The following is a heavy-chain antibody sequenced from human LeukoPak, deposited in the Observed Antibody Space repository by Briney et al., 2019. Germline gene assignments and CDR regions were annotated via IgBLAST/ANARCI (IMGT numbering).Heavy chain of an antibody. D-gene: IGHD2-2*01. CDR2: IIPIFGTA. CDR1: GGTFSSYA. CDR3: ATYCSSTSCPWGYFDY. J-gene: IGHJ4*02. Sequence: SVKVSCKASGGTFSSYAISWVRQAPGQGLEWMGGIIPIFGTANYAQRFQGRVTITTDESMSTAYMELSSLRSEDTAVYYCATYCSSTSCPWGYFDYWGQGTLVTVSS. V-gene: IGHV1-69*05.